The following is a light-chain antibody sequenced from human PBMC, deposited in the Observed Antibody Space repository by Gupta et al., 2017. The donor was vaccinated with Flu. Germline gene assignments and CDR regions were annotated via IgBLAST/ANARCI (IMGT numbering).Light chain of an antibody. V-gene: IGKV1-39*01. CDR2: DMS. CDR1: RSIAGE. CDR3: RQTFGMPLT. J-gene: IGKJ4*01. Sequence: EIQMTQSPSVLSASVGDGVSMTCRASRSIAGEISWYQQRPGKAPKLLIRDMSVLESGVPSRFSGSRSGTLFTLSIDGLQPEDFVTYYCRQTFGMPLTFGGGTKV.